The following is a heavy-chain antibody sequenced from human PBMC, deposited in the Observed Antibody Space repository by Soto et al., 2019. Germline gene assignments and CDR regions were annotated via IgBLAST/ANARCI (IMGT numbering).Heavy chain of an antibody. D-gene: IGHD3-22*01. V-gene: IGHV3-33*01. CDR3: ARGGLYDSSGYYADY. CDR2: IWFDGSNK. Sequence: QVQLVESGGGVVQPGRSLRLSCAASGFTFSSYGIHWIRQAPGKGLEWVTLIWFDGSNKYYADSVKGRFTISRENSKNTLYLQMTSLRAEDTAVYYCARGGLYDSSGYYADYWGQGTLVTVSS. CDR1: GFTFSSYG. J-gene: IGHJ4*02.